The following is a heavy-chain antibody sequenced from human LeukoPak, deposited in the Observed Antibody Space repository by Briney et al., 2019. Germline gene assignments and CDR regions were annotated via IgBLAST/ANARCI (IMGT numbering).Heavy chain of an antibody. CDR1: GFTFSSYE. Sequence: SGGSLRLSCAASGFTFSSYEMNWVRQAPGKGLEWVSYISSSGNTIYYADSVKGRFTISRDNAKNSLYLQMNSLRAEDTAVYYCAREGTAMVSFDYWGQGTLVTVSS. V-gene: IGHV3-48*03. D-gene: IGHD5-18*01. J-gene: IGHJ4*02. CDR2: ISSSGNTI. CDR3: AREGTAMVSFDY.